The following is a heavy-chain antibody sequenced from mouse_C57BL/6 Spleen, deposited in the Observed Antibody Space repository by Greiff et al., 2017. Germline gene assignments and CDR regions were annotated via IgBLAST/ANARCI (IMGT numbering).Heavy chain of an antibody. V-gene: IGHV5-17*01. CDR3: ALGECFGSGFDY. Sequence: EVHLVEPGGGLVKPGGSLKFSCAASGFTFSDHGMHWVRQAPEKGLEWVAYISSGSSTIYYADTAMGRSSISRYIAQNTLFLQITRMRCEATAKYSFALGECFGSGFDYWGQGTTLTVSS. J-gene: IGHJ2*01. CDR1: GFTFSDHG. D-gene: IGHD1-1*01. CDR2: ISSGSSTI.